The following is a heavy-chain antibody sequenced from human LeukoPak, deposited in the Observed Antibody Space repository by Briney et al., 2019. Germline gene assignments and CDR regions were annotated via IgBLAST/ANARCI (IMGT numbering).Heavy chain of an antibody. CDR2: ISPSDDST. CDR3: AKDRAGYSGARGFDC. D-gene: IGHD5-12*01. V-gene: IGHV3-23*01. CDR1: GFTFSTYA. J-gene: IGHJ4*02. Sequence: GGSLRLSCAASGFTFSTYAMSWVRQAPGKGLEWVSSISPSDDSTFYADPVKGRFTISRDNSKNTLYLQMNSLGAADTAVYYCAKDRAGYSGARGFDCWGQGTLVTVSS.